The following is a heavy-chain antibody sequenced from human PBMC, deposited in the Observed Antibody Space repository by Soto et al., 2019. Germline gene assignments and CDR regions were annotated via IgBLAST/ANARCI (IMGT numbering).Heavy chain of an antibody. J-gene: IGHJ4*02. CDR1: GYMFHSYG. V-gene: IGHV1-18*01. Sequence: QVQLVQSGGEVKKPGASVKVSCKTSGYMFHSYGMSWLRQAPGQGLEWLGWISGYNGKTEYAEKFQGRVTMTIETSTTTVHMELRSLRYDDTASDYCARDETYTSGWYFEYWGQGTLVTVTP. D-gene: IGHD6-19*01. CDR2: ISGYNGKT. CDR3: ARDETYTSGWYFEY.